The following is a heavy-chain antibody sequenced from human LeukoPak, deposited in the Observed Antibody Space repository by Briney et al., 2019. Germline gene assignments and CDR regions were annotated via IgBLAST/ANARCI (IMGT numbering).Heavy chain of an antibody. Sequence: SVKVSCKASGGTFSSYAISWVRQAPGQGLEWMGGIIPIFGTANYAQKFQGRVTIITDESTSTAYMELSSLRSEDTAVYYCARCGACGGDLGYYMDVWGKGTTVTVSS. D-gene: IGHD2-21*02. V-gene: IGHV1-69*05. CDR3: ARCGACGGDLGYYMDV. J-gene: IGHJ6*03. CDR2: IIPIFGTA. CDR1: GGTFSSYA.